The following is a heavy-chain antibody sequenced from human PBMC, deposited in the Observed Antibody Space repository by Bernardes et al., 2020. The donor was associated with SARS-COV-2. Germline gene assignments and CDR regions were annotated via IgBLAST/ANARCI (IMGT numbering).Heavy chain of an antibody. CDR1: GGSISSSSYY. Sequence: SETLSLTCTVSGGSISSSSYYWGWIRQPPGKGLEWIGSIYYSGSTYYNPSLKSRVTISVDTSKNQFSLKLSSVTAADTAVYYCARGGGGYCSGGSCRGYNWFDPWGQGTLVTVSS. V-gene: IGHV4-39*01. CDR2: IYYSGST. CDR3: ARGGGGYCSGGSCRGYNWFDP. D-gene: IGHD2-15*01. J-gene: IGHJ5*02.